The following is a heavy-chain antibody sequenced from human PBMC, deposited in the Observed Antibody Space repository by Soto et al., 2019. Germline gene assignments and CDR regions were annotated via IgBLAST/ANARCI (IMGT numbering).Heavy chain of an antibody. Sequence: SETLSLTCTVSGVSISSGDYYWSWIRQTPGKGLEWIGYIYYSENTYYNPSLKSRVAISGDTSKNQFSLQLNSVTPEDTAVYYCARGAIYYGSGSYTNYYYGMDVWGQGTTVTVSS. CDR3: ARGAIYYGSGSYTNYYYGMDV. J-gene: IGHJ6*02. V-gene: IGHV4-30-4*01. CDR2: IYYSENT. D-gene: IGHD3-10*01. CDR1: GVSISSGDYY.